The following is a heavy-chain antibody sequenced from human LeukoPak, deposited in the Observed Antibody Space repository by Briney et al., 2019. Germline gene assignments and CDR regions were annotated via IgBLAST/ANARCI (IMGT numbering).Heavy chain of an antibody. V-gene: IGHV3-33*01. CDR3: ATTSLRGPQSAEYFQY. Sequence: PGGSLRLSCAASGFTFSNYCMHWVRQAPGKGLEWVADICYDGSNKYRADSVKGRFSISRDNAKNTLYLQMNSLRAEDTAVYYCATTSLRGPQSAEYFQYWGQGTLVTVSS. J-gene: IGHJ1*01. D-gene: IGHD3-16*02. CDR1: GFTFSNYC. CDR2: ICYDGSNK.